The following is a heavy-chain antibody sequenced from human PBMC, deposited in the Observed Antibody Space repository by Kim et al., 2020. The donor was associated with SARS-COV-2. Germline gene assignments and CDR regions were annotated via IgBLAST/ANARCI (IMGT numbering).Heavy chain of an antibody. D-gene: IGHD3-10*01. V-gene: IGHV3-23*03. Sequence: GGSLRLSCAASGFTFSSYAMSWVRQAPGKGLEWVSVIYSGGCSTYYAYAVTGRFTISRDNSKNTAYLQMNSLRAEDTAVYYCSKGLSLLWFVDGAFDIWGQGTMVTVSS. CDR3: SKGLSLLWFVDGAFDI. CDR1: GFTFSSYA. J-gene: IGHJ3*02. CDR2: IYSGGCST.